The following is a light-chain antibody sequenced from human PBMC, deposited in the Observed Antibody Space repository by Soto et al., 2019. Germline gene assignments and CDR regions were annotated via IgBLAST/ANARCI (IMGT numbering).Light chain of an antibody. Sequence: QSALTQPASVSGSPGQSITISCIGTKTDVGGYDRVSWYQHHPGKAPKMLIFEVYNRPSGISDRFSGSKSGDTASLTISGLQAEDEADDDCISYIPSTTTHWVFGGGTKLTVL. V-gene: IGLV2-14*01. J-gene: IGLJ3*02. CDR1: KTDVGGYDR. CDR2: EVY. CDR3: ISYIPSTTTHWV.